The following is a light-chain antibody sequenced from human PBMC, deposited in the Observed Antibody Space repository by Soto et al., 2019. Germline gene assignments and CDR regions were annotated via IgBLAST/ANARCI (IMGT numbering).Light chain of an antibody. J-gene: IGKJ1*01. Sequence: DIPMTQSPSSLSASVGDRVTITCRARQGISNYLAWYHQKPGKVPKLLIYAASTLQSGVPSRFSGSGSGTDFTLTISSLQPEDVATYYCLKYNSAPWTFGQGTKVEIK. CDR1: QGISNY. CDR3: LKYNSAPWT. V-gene: IGKV1-27*01. CDR2: AAS.